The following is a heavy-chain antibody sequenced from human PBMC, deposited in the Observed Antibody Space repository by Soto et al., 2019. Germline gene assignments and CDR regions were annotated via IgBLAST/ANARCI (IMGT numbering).Heavy chain of an antibody. J-gene: IGHJ3*02. CDR3: ATAGPDVLRYFDWLLWRKNDAFDI. V-gene: IGHV1-24*01. D-gene: IGHD3-9*01. CDR2: FDPEDGET. CDR1: GYTLTELS. Sequence: ASVKVSCEVSGYTLTELSMHWVRQAPGKGLEWMGGFDPEDGETIYAQKFQGRVTMTEDTSTDTAYMELSSLRSEDTAVYYCATAGPDVLRYFDWLLWRKNDAFDIWGQGTMVTVSS.